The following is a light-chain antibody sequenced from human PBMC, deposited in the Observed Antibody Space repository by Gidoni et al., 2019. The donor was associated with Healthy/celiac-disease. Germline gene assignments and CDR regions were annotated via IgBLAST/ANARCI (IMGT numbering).Light chain of an antibody. V-gene: IGKV1-27*01. CDR3: QKYNSAPRT. J-gene: IGKJ4*01. CDR2: AAS. CDR1: QGIRNY. Sequence: DIKMTQSPSSLSASVGDRVTITCRASQGIRNYLAWYQQKQGKVPKLLIYAASTLQPGVPSRFSGSESGTDFTLTISGLQPEDVATYYCQKYNSAPRTFGGGTKLRSN.